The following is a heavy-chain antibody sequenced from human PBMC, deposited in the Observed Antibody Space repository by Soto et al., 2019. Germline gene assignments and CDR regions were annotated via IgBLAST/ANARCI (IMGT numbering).Heavy chain of an antibody. V-gene: IGHV1-69*02. J-gene: IGHJ6*02. Sequence: QVQLVQSGAEVKKPGSSVKVSCKASGGTFSSYTISWVRQAPGQGLEWMGRIIPILGIANYAQKFQGRVRITADKSTSTPYMELSSLRSEDTAVYYCARGGFGELYTRNYYYYCYGMDVWGQGTTVTVSS. D-gene: IGHD3-10*01. CDR3: ARGGFGELYTRNYYYYCYGMDV. CDR1: GGTFSSYT. CDR2: IIPILGIA.